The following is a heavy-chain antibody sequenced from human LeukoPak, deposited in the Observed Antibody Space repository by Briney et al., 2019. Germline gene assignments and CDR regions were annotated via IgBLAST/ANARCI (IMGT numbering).Heavy chain of an antibody. Sequence: SVKVSCEASGGTFSSYAISWVRQAPGQGLEWMGGIIPIFGTANYAQKFQGRVTITADESTSTAYMELSSLRSEDTAVYYCARDGPPSYYYDSRSDYFDYWGQGTLVTVSS. CDR2: IIPIFGTA. D-gene: IGHD3-22*01. CDR3: ARDGPPSYYYDSRSDYFDY. J-gene: IGHJ4*02. CDR1: GGTFSSYA. V-gene: IGHV1-69*13.